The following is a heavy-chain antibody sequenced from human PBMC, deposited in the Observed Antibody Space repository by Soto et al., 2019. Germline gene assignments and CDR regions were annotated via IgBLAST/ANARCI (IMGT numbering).Heavy chain of an antibody. J-gene: IGHJ3*02. D-gene: IGHD3-22*01. CDR2: INHSGST. Sequence: LSLTCAVYGGSFSGYYWSWIRQPPGKGLEWIGEINHSGSTNYNPSLKSRVTISEDTSKNQFSLKLSSVTAADTAVYYCASSDLRITMTSARDDAFDIWGQGTMVTVSS. CDR3: ASSDLRITMTSARDDAFDI. CDR1: GGSFSGYY. V-gene: IGHV4-34*01.